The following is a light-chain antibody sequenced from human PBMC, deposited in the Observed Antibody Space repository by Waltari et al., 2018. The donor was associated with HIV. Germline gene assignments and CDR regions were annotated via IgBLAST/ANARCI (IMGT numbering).Light chain of an antibody. CDR1: QAVSPA. J-gene: IGKJ5*01. Sequence: ARHLTQTPSSLSASVRDRVTITCRASQAVSPALAWYQQQPGRPPKLLIYDASTLQTGVSLRFSGRGSVTNFSLSVNTLHPEDFATYYCQQYKSFPLTFGQGTRVEIK. CDR3: QQYKSFPLT. V-gene: IGKV1-13*02. CDR2: DAS.